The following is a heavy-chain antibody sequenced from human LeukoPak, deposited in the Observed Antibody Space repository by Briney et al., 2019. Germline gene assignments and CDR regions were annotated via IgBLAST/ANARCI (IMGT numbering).Heavy chain of an antibody. V-gene: IGHV3-23*01. CDR3: AKDIGYYYDTSGYYFDY. D-gene: IGHD3-22*01. CDR2: LSGSGGAA. Sequence: GSLRLSCAASGFTFSSYAMSWVRQAPGKGLEWVSGLSGSGGAAYSADSVKGRFTISRDNSKNTLFLQMNSLRAEDTAVYYCAKDIGYYYDTSGYYFDYWGQGTLVTVSS. J-gene: IGHJ4*02. CDR1: GFTFSSYA.